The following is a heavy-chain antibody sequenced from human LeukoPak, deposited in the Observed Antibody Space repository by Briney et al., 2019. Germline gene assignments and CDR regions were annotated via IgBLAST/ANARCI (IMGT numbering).Heavy chain of an antibody. CDR3: AKGFDSFTYYYGMDV. J-gene: IGHJ6*02. CDR2: ISGSGGST. CDR1: GFTFSSYA. D-gene: IGHD3-9*01. V-gene: IGHV3-23*01. Sequence: QAGGSLRLSCAASGFTFSSYAMSWVRQAPGKGLEWVSAISGSGGSTYYADSVKGRFTISRDNSKNTLYLQMNSLRAEDTAVYYCAKGFDSFTYYYGMDVWGQGTTVTVSS.